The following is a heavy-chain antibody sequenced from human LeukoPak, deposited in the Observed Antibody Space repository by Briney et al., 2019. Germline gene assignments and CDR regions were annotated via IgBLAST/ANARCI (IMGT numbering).Heavy chain of an antibody. CDR2: IKQDGSEK. J-gene: IGHJ6*04. Sequence: GGSLRLSCAASGFTLSSYWMNWVRQAPGKGLEWVANIKQDGSEKYYVDSVKGRFTISRDNAKNSLYLQMNSLRAEDTAVYYCAELGITMIGGVWGKGTTVTISS. CDR3: AELGITMIGGV. V-gene: IGHV3-7*01. CDR1: GFTLSSYW. D-gene: IGHD3-10*02.